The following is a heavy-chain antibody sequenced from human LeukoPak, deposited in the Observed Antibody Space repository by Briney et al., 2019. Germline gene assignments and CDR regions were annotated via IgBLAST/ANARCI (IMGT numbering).Heavy chain of an antibody. D-gene: IGHD3-10*01. V-gene: IGHV3-48*02. CDR3: AREKVLLWFGELEQYNWFDP. CDR2: ISSSSSTI. Sequence: PGGSLRLSCAASGFTFSSYSMNWVRQAPGKGLEWVSYISSSSSTIYYADSVKGRFTISRDNAKNSLYLQMNSLRDEDTAVYYCAREKVLLWFGELEQYNWFDPWGQGTLVAVSS. CDR1: GFTFSSYS. J-gene: IGHJ5*02.